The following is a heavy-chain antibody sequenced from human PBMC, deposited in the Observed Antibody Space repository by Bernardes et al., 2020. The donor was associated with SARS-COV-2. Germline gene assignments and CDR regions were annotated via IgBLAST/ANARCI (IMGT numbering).Heavy chain of an antibody. CDR1: GGSINGYS. D-gene: IGHD3-3*01. V-gene: IGHV4-4*07. J-gene: IGHJ3*01. CDR3: ARGQPCYDIWSGSSPGDALDG. CDR2: LYTSGTT. Sequence: SETLSLTCAVSGGSINGYSWNWIRQPAGKGLEWIGRLYTSGTTKYNPSLRNRVTLSVDTSSNQVSLNLISLTAAYTAMYYCARGQPCYDIWSGSSPGDALDGWGGGTMVTVSA.